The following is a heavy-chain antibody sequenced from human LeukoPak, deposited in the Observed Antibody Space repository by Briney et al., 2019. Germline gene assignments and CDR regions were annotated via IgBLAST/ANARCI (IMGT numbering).Heavy chain of an antibody. V-gene: IGHV3-30-3*01. CDR1: GFTFSSYA. Sequence: GGSLRLSCAASGFTFSSYAMHWVRQAPGKGLEWVAVISYDGSNKYYADSVKGRFTISRDNSKNMLYLQMNSLRAEDTAVYYCARGYCSGGSCSDWFGPWGQGTLVTVSS. CDR2: ISYDGSNK. J-gene: IGHJ5*02. D-gene: IGHD2-15*01. CDR3: ARGYCSGGSCSDWFGP.